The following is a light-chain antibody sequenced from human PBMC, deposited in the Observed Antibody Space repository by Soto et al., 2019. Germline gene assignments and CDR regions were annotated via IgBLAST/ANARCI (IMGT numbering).Light chain of an antibody. CDR3: QSYDSSNQG. J-gene: IGLJ2*01. Sequence: NFMLTQPHSVSESPGKTVTISCTRSSGSIASNYVQWYQQRPGSAPTTVIYEDNQRPSGVPDRFSGSIDSSSNSASLTISGLKTEDEADYHCQSYDSSNQGFGGGTQLTVL. CDR1: SGSIASNY. V-gene: IGLV6-57*04. CDR2: EDN.